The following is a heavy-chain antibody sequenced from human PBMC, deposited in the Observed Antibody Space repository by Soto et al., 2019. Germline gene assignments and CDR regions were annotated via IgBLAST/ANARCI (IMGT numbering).Heavy chain of an antibody. CDR3: ARDMDSSGYYNYYYGMDV. V-gene: IGHV1-69*01. CDR2: IIPIFGTA. J-gene: IGHJ6*02. Sequence: QVQLVQSGAEVKKPGSSVKVSCKASGGTFSSYAISWVRQAPGQVLEWMGGIIPIFGTANYAQKFQGRVMITADESTSTAYMELSSLRSEDTAVYYCARDMDSSGYYNYYYGMDVWGQGTTVTVSS. CDR1: GGTFSSYA. D-gene: IGHD3-22*01.